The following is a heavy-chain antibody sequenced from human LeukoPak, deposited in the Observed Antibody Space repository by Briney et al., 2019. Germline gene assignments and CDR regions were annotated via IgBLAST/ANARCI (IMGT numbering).Heavy chain of an antibody. CDR1: GGSISSYC. V-gene: IGHV4-59*01. CDR2: IYYSGST. J-gene: IGHJ5*02. D-gene: IGHD3-3*01. Sequence: SETLSLTCTVSGGSISSYCGSWIRQPPGKGLEWIGYIYYSGSTNHNPPLKSRVTISVDTSKNQFSLKLSSVTAADTAVYYCARVSGFWSGYPNWFDPWGQGTLVTVSS. CDR3: ARVSGFWSGYPNWFDP.